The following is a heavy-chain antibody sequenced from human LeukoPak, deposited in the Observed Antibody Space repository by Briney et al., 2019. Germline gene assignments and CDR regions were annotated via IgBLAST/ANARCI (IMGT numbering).Heavy chain of an antibody. CDR1: GYTLTSYG. J-gene: IGHJ5*02. CDR3: ARDSSGWYYSWFDP. Sequence: ASVKVSCKASGYTLTSYGISWVRQAPGQGLEWMGWISAYNGNTNYAQKLQGRVTMTTDTSTSTAYMELRSLRSDDTAVYYCARDSSGWYYSWFDPWGQGTLVTVSS. D-gene: IGHD6-19*01. CDR2: ISAYNGNT. V-gene: IGHV1-18*01.